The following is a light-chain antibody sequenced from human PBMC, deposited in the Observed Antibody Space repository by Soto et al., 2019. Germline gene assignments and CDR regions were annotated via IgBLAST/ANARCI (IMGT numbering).Light chain of an antibody. J-gene: IGLJ2*01. Sequence: SALTQPASVSGSPGPSITLSCTGTSSDVGDYKYVSWYQQHPGKAPKLMIYDVSNRPSGVSNRFSGSKSGYTASLTISGLQAEDEADYYCTSYTTSSTLEVVFGGGTQLTVL. V-gene: IGLV2-14*03. CDR1: SSDVGDYKY. CDR2: DVS. CDR3: TSYTTSSTLEVV.